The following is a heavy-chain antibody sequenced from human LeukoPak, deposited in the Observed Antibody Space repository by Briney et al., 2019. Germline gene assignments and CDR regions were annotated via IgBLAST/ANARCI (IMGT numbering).Heavy chain of an antibody. CDR1: GFTFSNYW. CDR3: VRGSSGWYGQDY. J-gene: IGHJ4*02. Sequence: PGGSLRLSCAASGFTFSNYWMHWVRQAPGKGLVWVSRINSDGSNTNYADSVQGRFTISRDNAKNTLYLQMNSLRAEDTAVYYCVRGSSGWYGQDYWGQGTLVTVSS. CDR2: INSDGSNT. D-gene: IGHD6-19*01. V-gene: IGHV3-74*01.